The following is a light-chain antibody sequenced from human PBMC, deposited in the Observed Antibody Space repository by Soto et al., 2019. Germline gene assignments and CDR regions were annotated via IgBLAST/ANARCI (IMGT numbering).Light chain of an antibody. V-gene: IGLV1-44*01. CDR2: SDD. J-gene: IGLJ1*01. CDR1: SSNIGRNT. Sequence: QSVLTQPPSASGTPGQRATISCSGSSSNIGRNTVNWYQQLPGTAPKLLIFSDDQRPSGVPDRFSGSKSGTSASLAISGLQSEDEADYYCASWDDSLNGLYVFGTGTKVT. CDR3: ASWDDSLNGLYV.